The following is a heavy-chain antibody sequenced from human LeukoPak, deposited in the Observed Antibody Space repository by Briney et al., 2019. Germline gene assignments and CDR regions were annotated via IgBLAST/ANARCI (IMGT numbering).Heavy chain of an antibody. Sequence: GGSLRLSCAASGFTFNNYNMNWVRQAPGKGLEWVSYITLSSSTVYYADSVKGRFTISRDNAKNSLYLQMNSLRAEDTAVYYCAKALEMIVVVHYWGQGTLVTVSS. CDR2: ITLSSSTV. J-gene: IGHJ4*02. CDR1: GFTFNNYN. D-gene: IGHD3-22*01. CDR3: AKALEMIVVVHY. V-gene: IGHV3-48*01.